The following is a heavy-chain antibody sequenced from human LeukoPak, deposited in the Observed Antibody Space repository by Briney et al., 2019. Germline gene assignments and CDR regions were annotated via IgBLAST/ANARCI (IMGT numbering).Heavy chain of an antibody. Sequence: PGGSLSLSCAASGIIFSNYAMHWVRQGTGKGLECISTISSDGGSTYYANSVKGRFTISRDNSKNTLYLQMGSLRAEDMAVYYSARGRQGAKTRYFALWGRGTRVTVSS. CDR1: GIIFSNYA. CDR3: ARGRQGAKTRYFAL. D-gene: IGHD1-26*01. CDR2: ISSDGGST. J-gene: IGHJ2*01. V-gene: IGHV3-64*01.